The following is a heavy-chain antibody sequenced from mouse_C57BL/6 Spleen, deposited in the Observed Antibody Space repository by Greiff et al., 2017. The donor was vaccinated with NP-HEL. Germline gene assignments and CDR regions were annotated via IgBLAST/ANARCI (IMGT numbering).Heavy chain of an antibody. CDR3: ARAYYGSGYFDV. CDR1: GYTFTSYW. D-gene: IGHD1-1*01. Sequence: VQLQQPGAELVRPGSSVKLSCKASGYTFTSYWMHWVKQRPIQGLEWIGNIDPSDSETHYNQKFKDKATLTVDKSSSTAYMQLSSLTSEDSAVYYCARAYYGSGYFDVWGTGTTVTVSS. V-gene: IGHV1-52*01. CDR2: IDPSDSET. J-gene: IGHJ1*03.